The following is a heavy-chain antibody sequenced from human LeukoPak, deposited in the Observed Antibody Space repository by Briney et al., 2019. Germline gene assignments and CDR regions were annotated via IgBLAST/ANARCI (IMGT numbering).Heavy chain of an antibody. Sequence: GGSLRLSCAASGFTFSSYSMNWVRQAPGKGLEWVSSITSSSNYIYYADSVKGRSTISRDNAKNSLYLQMNSLRAEDTAVYYCASPGYCSGGSCYYWYFHLWGRGTLVTVSS. CDR1: GFTFSSYS. D-gene: IGHD2-15*01. CDR3: ASPGYCSGGSCYYWYFHL. J-gene: IGHJ2*01. CDR2: ITSSSNYI. V-gene: IGHV3-21*01.